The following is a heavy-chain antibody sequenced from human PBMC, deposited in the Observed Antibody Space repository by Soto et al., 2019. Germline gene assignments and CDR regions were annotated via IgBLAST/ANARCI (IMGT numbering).Heavy chain of an antibody. CDR2: ISGSGGST. D-gene: IGHD6-19*01. CDR1: GFTFSSYA. J-gene: IGHJ4*02. Sequence: EVQLLESGGGLVQPGGSLRLSCAASGFTFSSYAMSWVRQAPGKGLEWVSAISGSGGSTYYADSVKGRFTISRDNSKNTLYLQINSLRAEDTAVYYCAEEVYSSGGALDYWGQGTLVTVSS. CDR3: AEEVYSSGGALDY. V-gene: IGHV3-23*01.